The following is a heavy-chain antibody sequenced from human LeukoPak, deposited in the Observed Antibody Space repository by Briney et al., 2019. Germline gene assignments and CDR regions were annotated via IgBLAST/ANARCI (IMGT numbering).Heavy chain of an antibody. CDR2: IYYSGST. CDR3: ARAYYDFWSGYRTPFDY. CDR1: GGSISSSSYY. Sequence: SETLSLTCTVSGGSISSSSYYWGWIRQPPGKGLEWIGSIYYSGSTYYNPSPKSRVTISVDTSKNQFSLKLSSVTAADTAVYYCARAYYDFWSGYRTPFDYWGQGTLVTVSS. V-gene: IGHV4-39*07. J-gene: IGHJ4*02. D-gene: IGHD3-3*01.